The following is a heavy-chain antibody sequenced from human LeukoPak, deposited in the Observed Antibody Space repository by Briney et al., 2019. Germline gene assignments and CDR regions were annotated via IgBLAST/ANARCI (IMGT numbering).Heavy chain of an antibody. CDR1: GYTFTGYY. CDR3: ARGKGGYCSSTSCYETAWFDP. V-gene: IGHV1-2*02. Sequence: ASVKVSCKASGYTFTGYYMHWVRQAPGQGLEWMGWINPNSGGTNYAQKFQGRVTMTRDTSISTAYMELSRLRSDDTAVYYCARGKGGYCSSTSCYETAWFDPWGQGTLVTVSS. D-gene: IGHD2-2*01. J-gene: IGHJ5*02. CDR2: INPNSGGT.